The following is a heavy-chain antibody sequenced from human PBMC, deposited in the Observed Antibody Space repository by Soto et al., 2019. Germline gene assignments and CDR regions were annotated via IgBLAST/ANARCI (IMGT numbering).Heavy chain of an antibody. Sequence: PSQTPSLTCTVSGGSISSYYRSWIRHPQGKGLERIGNIYYSGSTNYKSSLKSRVTISVDTSKNQFSLKRSSVTAADTAVYYCVRNNGRENYYDNSGYWYYFDYWGQGTLVTVS. CDR2: IYYSGST. V-gene: IGHV4-59*01. J-gene: IGHJ4*02. CDR1: GGSISSYY. D-gene: IGHD3-22*01. CDR3: VRNNGRENYYDNSGYWYYFDY.